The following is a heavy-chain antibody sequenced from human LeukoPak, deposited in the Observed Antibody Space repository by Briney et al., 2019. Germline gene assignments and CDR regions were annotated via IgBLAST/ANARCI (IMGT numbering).Heavy chain of an antibody. D-gene: IGHD3-3*01. V-gene: IGHV1-24*01. CDR2: FDPEDGET. J-gene: IGHJ4*02. CDR1: GYTLTELS. CDR3: ATAGITIFGVVIEPTGY. Sequence: ASVKVSCKVSGYTLTELSMHWVRQAPGKGLEWMGGFDPEDGETIYAQKFQGRVTMTEDTSTDTAYMELGSLRSEDTAVYYCATAGITIFGVVIEPTGYWGQGTLVTVSS.